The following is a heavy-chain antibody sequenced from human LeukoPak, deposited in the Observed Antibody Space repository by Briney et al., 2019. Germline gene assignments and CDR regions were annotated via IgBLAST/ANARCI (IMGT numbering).Heavy chain of an antibody. V-gene: IGHV4-59*01. CDR2: IYYSGST. CDR1: GGSLSSYY. CDR3: ARAYDILTGPDY. D-gene: IGHD3-9*01. J-gene: IGHJ4*02. Sequence: PSETLSLTCTVSGGSLSSYYWSWIRQPPGKGLEWIGYIYYSGSTNYNPSLKSRVTISVDTSKNQFSLKLSSVTAADTAVYYCARAYDILTGPDYWGQGTLVTVSS.